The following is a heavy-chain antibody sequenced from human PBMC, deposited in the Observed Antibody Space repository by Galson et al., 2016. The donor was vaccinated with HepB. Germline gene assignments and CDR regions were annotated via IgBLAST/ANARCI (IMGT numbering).Heavy chain of an antibody. CDR3: AKVAGGRIPAAGVDYYYYYTLDV. D-gene: IGHD6-13*01. V-gene: IGHV3-43*02. J-gene: IGHJ6*02. CDR2: ITGAGAST. Sequence: SLRLSCAASGFSFDDYAMRWVRQVPGKGLEWVSLITGAGASTYYADSVKGRFTISKDNSKNSLYLQMNSLRTEDSALYYCAKVAGGRIPAAGVDYYYYYTLDVWGQGTTVIVSS. CDR1: GFSFDDYA.